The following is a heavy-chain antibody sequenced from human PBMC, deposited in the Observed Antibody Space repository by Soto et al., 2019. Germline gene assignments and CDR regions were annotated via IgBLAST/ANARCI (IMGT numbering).Heavy chain of an antibody. V-gene: IGHV5-51*01. CDR1: GYSFTSYW. Sequence: GESLKISCNGSGYSFTSYWICWVRQMPWKGLEWMGIIYPGDSDTRYSPSFQGQVTISADKSISTAYLQWSSLKASDTAMYYCARLDDYYDSSGCLDPWGQGTLVSVSS. CDR3: ARLDDYYDSSGCLDP. D-gene: IGHD3-22*01. CDR2: IYPGDSDT. J-gene: IGHJ5*02.